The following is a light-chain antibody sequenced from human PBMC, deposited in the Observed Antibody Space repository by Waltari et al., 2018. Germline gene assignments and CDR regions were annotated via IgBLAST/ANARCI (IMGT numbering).Light chain of an antibody. Sequence: EIVMTQSPATLSVSPGDRATLSCRASQSISNNLAWYQQKPGQAPRLLIYGASTRVTGIPARFSGNRSGTEFTLTISSLQSEDFAVYYCQQYNNWPPLFTFGPGTKVDMK. J-gene: IGKJ3*01. CDR2: GAS. V-gene: IGKV3D-15*01. CDR1: QSISNN. CDR3: QQYNNWPPLFT.